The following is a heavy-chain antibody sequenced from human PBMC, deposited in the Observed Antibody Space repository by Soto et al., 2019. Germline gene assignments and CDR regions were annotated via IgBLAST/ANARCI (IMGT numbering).Heavy chain of an antibody. V-gene: IGHV3-23*01. D-gene: IGHD1-7*01. CDR1: GFTFSTYA. Sequence: SVGSLRLSCAASGFTFSTYALSWVRQAPGKGLEWVSAISANGQGIYYADSVRGRFTISRDNSKNTIFLHMDSLRAEDTAVYHCAKDRNYPRDQFHYWGQGTLVTVSS. J-gene: IGHJ4*02. CDR2: ISANGQGI. CDR3: AKDRNYPRDQFHY.